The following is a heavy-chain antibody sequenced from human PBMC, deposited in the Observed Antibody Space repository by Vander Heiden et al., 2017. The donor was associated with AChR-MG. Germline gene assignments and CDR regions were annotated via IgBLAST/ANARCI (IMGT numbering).Heavy chain of an antibody. J-gene: IGHJ6*02. CDR2: INHSGST. V-gene: IGHV4-34*01. CDR1: GGSFSGYY. CDR3: ASQRGPYYYGSGSFGMDV. Sequence: QVQLQQWGAGLLKPSETLSLTCAVYGGSFSGYYWSWIRQPPGKGLEWIGEINHSGSTNYNPSLKRRVTISVDTSKNQFSLKLSSVTAADTAVYYCASQRGPYYYGSGSFGMDVWGQGTTVTVSS. D-gene: IGHD3-10*01.